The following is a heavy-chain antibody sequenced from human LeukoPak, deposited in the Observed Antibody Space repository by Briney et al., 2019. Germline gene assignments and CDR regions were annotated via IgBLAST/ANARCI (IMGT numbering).Heavy chain of an antibody. CDR1: GYTFTGYY. V-gene: IGHV1-2*02. Sequence: ASVKVSCKASGYTFTGYYMHWVRQAPGQELEWMGWINPNSGGTNYAQKFQGRVTMTRDTSISTAYMELSRLRSDDTAVYYCARDQALIVGEVAFDIWGQGTMVTVSS. CDR2: INPNSGGT. J-gene: IGHJ3*02. D-gene: IGHD3-22*01. CDR3: ARDQALIVGEVAFDI.